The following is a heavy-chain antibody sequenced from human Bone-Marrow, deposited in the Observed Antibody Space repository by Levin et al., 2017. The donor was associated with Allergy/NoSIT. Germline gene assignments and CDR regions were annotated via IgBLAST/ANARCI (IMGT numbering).Heavy chain of an antibody. J-gene: IGHJ4*02. CDR3: GRKDHNSASFHW. D-gene: IGHD1-1*01. Sequence: SQTLSLTCSVSGVSINSGDYYWTWIRQHPGKGLEWMGYIHYSGNTYYNPSLTGRITISIDTSKNQFSLKLNSMTAADTAVYYCGRKDHNSASFHWWGQGTLVTVSS. CDR1: GVSINSGDYY. CDR2: IHYSGNT. V-gene: IGHV4-31*03.